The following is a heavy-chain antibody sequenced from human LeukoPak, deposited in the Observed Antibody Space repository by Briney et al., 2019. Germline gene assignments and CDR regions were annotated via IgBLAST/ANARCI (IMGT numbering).Heavy chain of an antibody. D-gene: IGHD1-26*01. V-gene: IGHV1-2*02. CDR2: IDPNSGGT. J-gene: IGHJ4*02. CDR1: GYTFTTYD. Sequence: GASVKVSCKASGYTFTTYDINWVRQATGQGLEWMGWIDPNSGGTNYAQKFQGRVTMTRDTSISTAYMELSRLRSDDTAVYYCARVSRAGSYQPLAYWGQGTLVTVSS. CDR3: ARVSRAGSYQPLAY.